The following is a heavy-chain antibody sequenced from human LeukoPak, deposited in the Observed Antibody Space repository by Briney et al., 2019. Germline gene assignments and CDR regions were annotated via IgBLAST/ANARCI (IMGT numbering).Heavy chain of an antibody. J-gene: IGHJ3*02. CDR3: ARGRYSGSYYNAFDI. V-gene: IGHV4-34*01. D-gene: IGHD1-26*01. CDR2: INQSGST. Sequence: SETLSLTCAVYGGSFSGYYWSWIRQPPGKGLEWIWEINQSGSTDYNPSLKSRVTISVDTSKNQFSLKLSSVTAADTAVYYCARGRYSGSYYNAFDIWGQGTMVTVSS. CDR1: GGSFSGYY.